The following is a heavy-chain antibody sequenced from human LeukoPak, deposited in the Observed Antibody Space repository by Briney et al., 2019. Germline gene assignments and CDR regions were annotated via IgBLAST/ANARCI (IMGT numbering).Heavy chain of an antibody. CDR1: GGSISGGNYY. V-gene: IGHV4-31*03. D-gene: IGHD6-6*01. Sequence: SETLSLTCTVSGGSISGGNYYWSWVRQHPGKGLEWIGYMFYTGNSYYNPSIISRASLSADTSKNQFSLKLSSVTAADTAVYYCARGRPAQTLRPKNPFQELARPGYYFDSWGQGALVTVSS. CDR3: ARGRPAQTLRPKNPFQELARPGYYFDS. J-gene: IGHJ4*02. CDR2: MFYTGNS.